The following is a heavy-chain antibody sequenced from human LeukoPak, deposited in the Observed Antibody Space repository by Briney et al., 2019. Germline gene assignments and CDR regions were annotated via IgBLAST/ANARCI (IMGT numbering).Heavy chain of an antibody. V-gene: IGHV1-2*06. D-gene: IGHD5-18*01. CDR3: ATVDTAMWRYFDY. J-gene: IGHJ4*02. CDR2: INPNSGGT. Sequence: ASVTVSCKASGYTFTGYYMHWVRQAPGQGLEWMGRINPNSGGTNYAQKFQGRVTMTRDTSISTAYMELSRLRSDDTAVYYCATVDTAMWRYFDYWGQGTLVTVSS. CDR1: GYTFTGYY.